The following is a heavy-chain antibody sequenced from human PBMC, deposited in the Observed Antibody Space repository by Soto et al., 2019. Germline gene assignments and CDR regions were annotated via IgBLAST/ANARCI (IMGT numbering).Heavy chain of an antibody. CDR3: ASRRGQGAFDI. Sequence: QVQLVQSGAAVKKPGSSVKVSGKASGGTLSSYAISWVRQAPGQGLEWMGGIIPILGTANYAQKFQGRVTITADESTSTAYMELSSLRSEDTAVYYCASRRGQGAFDIWGQGTMVTVSS. J-gene: IGHJ3*02. V-gene: IGHV1-69*01. CDR2: IIPILGTA. CDR1: GGTLSSYA. D-gene: IGHD3-10*01.